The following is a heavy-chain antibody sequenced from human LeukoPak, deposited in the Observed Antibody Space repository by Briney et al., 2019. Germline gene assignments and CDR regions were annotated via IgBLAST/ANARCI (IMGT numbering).Heavy chain of an antibody. CDR3: ARHASSGTTYYYDSSGFH. CDR1: GGSFSGYY. D-gene: IGHD3-22*01. V-gene: IGHV4-34*01. J-gene: IGHJ4*02. Sequence: PSETLSLTCAVYGGSFSGYYWSWIRQPPGKGLEWIGEINHSGSTNYNPSLKSRVTISVDTSKNQFSLKLSSVTAADTAVYYCARHASSGTTYYYDSSGFHWGQGTLVTVSS. CDR2: INHSGST.